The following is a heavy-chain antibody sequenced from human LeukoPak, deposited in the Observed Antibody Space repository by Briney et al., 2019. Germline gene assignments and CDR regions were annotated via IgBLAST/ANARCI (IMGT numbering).Heavy chain of an antibody. Sequence: SETLSLTCTVSGGSISSGSYYWSWIRQPAGKGLEWIGRIYTSGSTNYNPSLKSRVTISVDTSKNQFSLKLSSVTAADTAVYYCARYGSGSYYNIYYYYYMDVWGKGTTVTISS. CDR2: IYTSGST. D-gene: IGHD3-10*01. J-gene: IGHJ6*03. V-gene: IGHV4-61*02. CDR3: ARYGSGSYYNIYYYYYMDV. CDR1: GGSISSGSYY.